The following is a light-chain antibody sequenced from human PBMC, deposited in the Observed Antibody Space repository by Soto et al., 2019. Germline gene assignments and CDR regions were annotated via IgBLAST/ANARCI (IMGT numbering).Light chain of an antibody. Sequence: TQSPSSLSASVGDRVTITCRASQSVSRYLAWYQQKPGQAPRLLIHDASKRATGIPARFSGSGSGTDFTLTISSLEPEDFAVYYCQQRSILFTFGPGTKVDIK. J-gene: IGKJ3*01. CDR3: QQRSILFT. CDR2: DAS. CDR1: QSVSRY. V-gene: IGKV3-11*01.